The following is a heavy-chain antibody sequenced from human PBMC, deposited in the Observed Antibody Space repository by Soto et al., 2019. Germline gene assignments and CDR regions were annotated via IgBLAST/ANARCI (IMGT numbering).Heavy chain of an antibody. V-gene: IGHV3-11*06. J-gene: IGHJ4*02. CDR2: ISSSSSYT. D-gene: IGHD5-18*01. CDR1: GFTFSDYY. CDR3: ARSGRGYSYGYMGFDY. Sequence: QVQLVESGGGLVKPGGSLRLPCAASGFTFSDYYMSWIRQAPGKGLEWVSYISSSSSYTNYADSVKGRFTISRDNAKNSLYLQMNSLRAEDTAVYYCARSGRGYSYGYMGFDYWGQGTLVTVSS.